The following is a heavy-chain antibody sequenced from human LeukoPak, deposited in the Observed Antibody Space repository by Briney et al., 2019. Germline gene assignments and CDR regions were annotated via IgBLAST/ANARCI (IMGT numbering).Heavy chain of an antibody. J-gene: IGHJ6*02. CDR3: AKDWRAAAVGYGMDV. CDR1: GFTFSSYA. Sequence: GGSLRLSCAASGFTFSSYAIGWVRQAPGKGLGWGSAFSGSGGSTYYAGSVKGRFTISRDNSKNTLYLQMNSLRAEDTAVYYCAKDWRAAAVGYGMDVWGQGTTVTVSS. D-gene: IGHD6-13*01. V-gene: IGHV3-23*01. CDR2: FSGSGGST.